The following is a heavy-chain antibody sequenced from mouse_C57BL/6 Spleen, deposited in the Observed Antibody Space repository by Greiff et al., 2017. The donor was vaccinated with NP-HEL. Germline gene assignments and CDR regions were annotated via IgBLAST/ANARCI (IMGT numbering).Heavy chain of an antibody. CDR3: ARGLLRSGYFDY. Sequence: EVKLMESGPGLVKPSQSLSLTCSVTGYSITSGYYWNWIRQFPGNKLEWMGYISYDGSNNYNPSLKNRISITRDTSKNQFFLKLNSVTTEDTATYYCARGLLRSGYFDYWGQGTTLTVSS. CDR2: ISYDGSN. J-gene: IGHJ2*01. CDR1: GYSITSGYY. V-gene: IGHV3-6*01. D-gene: IGHD1-1*01.